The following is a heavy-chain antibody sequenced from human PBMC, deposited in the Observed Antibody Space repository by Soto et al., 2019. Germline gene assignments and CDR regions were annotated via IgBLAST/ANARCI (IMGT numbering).Heavy chain of an antibody. Sequence: AGSLRLSCAASVFTFSTYAMSWFRQALGKGLEWVSDISVSGGSTHYADSVKGRFTISRDNSKSTLYLQMNSLGAEDTAVYYCAKNRQAYTTTYFDYWGQGTLVTVSS. CDR2: ISVSGGST. D-gene: IGHD1-26*01. J-gene: IGHJ4*02. CDR1: VFTFSTYA. V-gene: IGHV3-23*01. CDR3: AKNRQAYTTTYFDY.